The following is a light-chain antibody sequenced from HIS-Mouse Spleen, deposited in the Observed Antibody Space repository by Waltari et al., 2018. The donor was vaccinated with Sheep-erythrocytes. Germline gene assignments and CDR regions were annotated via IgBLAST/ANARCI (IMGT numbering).Light chain of an antibody. V-gene: IGKV1-5*03. CDR3: QQYNSYSWT. Sequence: DIQMTQSPSTLSASVGDRVTITCRASQSISSWLAWYQQKPGKAPKLLIYKASNLESGVPSRLSGSGSGTEFTLTISSLQPDDFATYYCQQYNSYSWTFGLGTKVEIK. CDR1: QSISSW. CDR2: KAS. J-gene: IGKJ1*01.